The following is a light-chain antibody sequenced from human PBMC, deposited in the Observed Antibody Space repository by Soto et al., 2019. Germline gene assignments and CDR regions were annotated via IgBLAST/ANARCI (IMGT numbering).Light chain of an antibody. CDR1: QSISSW. Sequence: DIQMNQSPSTMSASVGDRVTITCRASQSISSWLAWYQQKPGKAPKLLIYKASSLESGVPSRFSGSVSGTEGTITISRLQKDDFATYYCQQSNSYTWTFGQGTKVDIK. J-gene: IGKJ1*01. CDR3: QQSNSYTWT. V-gene: IGKV1-5*03. CDR2: KAS.